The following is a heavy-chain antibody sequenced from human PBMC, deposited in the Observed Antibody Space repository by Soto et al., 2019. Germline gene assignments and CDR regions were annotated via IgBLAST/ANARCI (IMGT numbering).Heavy chain of an antibody. V-gene: IGHV3-23*01. J-gene: IGHJ5*01. CDR1: GFTFSSYA. D-gene: IGHD3-22*01. CDR2: ISSSGGST. Sequence: GGSLRLSCAASGFTFSSYAMSWFRQGPGKGLEWVSAISSSGGSTYYADSVRGRFTISRDNSKNTLFLQVNRLRAEDTAVYYCAKDSRLYDSTYWLDSWGQGTRVTVSS. CDR3: AKDSRLYDSTYWLDS.